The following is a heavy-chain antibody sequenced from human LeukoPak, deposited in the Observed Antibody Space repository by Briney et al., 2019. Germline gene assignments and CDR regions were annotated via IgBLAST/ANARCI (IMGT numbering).Heavy chain of an antibody. CDR3: AKAFTVTTVLYGMDV. CDR2: FGGDGYTT. J-gene: IGHJ6*02. Sequence: GGSLRLSCAASGFTFNNYAMSWVRQAQGKGLEWVSVFGGDGYTTFYADSVKGRFTITRDNSKNTLYLQMNNLRAEDTTVYYCAKAFTVTTVLYGMDVRGQGTTVIVSS. CDR1: GFTFNNYA. D-gene: IGHD4-17*01. V-gene: IGHV3-23*01.